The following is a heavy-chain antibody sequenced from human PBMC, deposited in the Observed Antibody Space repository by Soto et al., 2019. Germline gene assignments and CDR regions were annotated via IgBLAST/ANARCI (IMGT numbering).Heavy chain of an antibody. Sequence: QVQLVQSGAEVKKPGASVQVSYKASGYTFTSYGISWVRQAPGQELEWMGWISAYNGNTNPAQKLQGRVTMTTDTSTSTAYMELRSLSSDDTVVYYCARDPSSNHERGWFATWGDRTMLTVSS. D-gene: IGHD4-4*01. J-gene: IGHJ5*01. CDR2: ISAYNGNT. CDR1: GYTFTSYG. V-gene: IGHV1-18*01. CDR3: ARDPSSNHERGWFAT.